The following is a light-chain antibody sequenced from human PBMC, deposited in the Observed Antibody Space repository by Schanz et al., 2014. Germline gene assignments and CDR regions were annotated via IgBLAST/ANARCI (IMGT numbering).Light chain of an antibody. J-gene: IGKJ2*01. V-gene: IGKV3D-20*02. CDR3: QQYNNWPYT. CDR1: QSVSSSY. Sequence: EIVLTQSPGTLSLSPGERATLSCRASQSVSSSYLAWYQQKPGQAPRLVIYDASKRATGIPARFSGSGSGADFTLTIDSLEPEDLAVYYCQQYNNWPYTFGQGTKLEIK. CDR2: DAS.